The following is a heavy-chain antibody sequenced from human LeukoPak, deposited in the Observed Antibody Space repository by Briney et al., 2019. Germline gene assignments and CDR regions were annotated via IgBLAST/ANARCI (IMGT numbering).Heavy chain of an antibody. CDR1: GFTFRSYE. CDR2: ISSSGGTI. J-gene: IGHJ4*02. CDR3: ARDLTGPFDY. D-gene: IGHD1-14*01. V-gene: IGHV3-48*03. Sequence: GGSLRLSCAASGFTFRSYELNWVRQAPGKGLEWVSYISSSGGTIYYADSVKGRFTIPRDNAKNSLYLQMSSLRAEDTAVYYCARDLTGPFDYWGQGTLVTVSS.